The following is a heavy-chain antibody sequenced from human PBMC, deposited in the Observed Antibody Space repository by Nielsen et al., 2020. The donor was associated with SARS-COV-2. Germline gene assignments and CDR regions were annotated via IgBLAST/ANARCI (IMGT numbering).Heavy chain of an antibody. D-gene: IGHD3-16*01. CDR1: GFTFSRYN. CDR3: ARGGGGLDV. V-gene: IGHV3-53*01. Sequence: GALKISCAAPGFTFSRYNMNWVRQAPGKGLEWVSIIYSDGSTYYAGSVKGRLTISRDNSKNTLYLQMNSLRAEDTAVYYCARGGGGLDVWGQGTTVTVSS. CDR2: IYSDGST. J-gene: IGHJ6*02.